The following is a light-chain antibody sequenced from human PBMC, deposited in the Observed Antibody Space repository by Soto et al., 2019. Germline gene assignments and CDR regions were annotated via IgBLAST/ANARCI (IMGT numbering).Light chain of an antibody. V-gene: IGKV3-11*01. Sequence: ERVMTQSPATLSVSPGERAPLSCRASQSVSNNLAWYQQKLGQAPRLLIYGASTRATGIPARFSGSGSGTDFTLTISSLEPEDFAVYYCQQRSNWPKTFGQGTKVDIK. CDR1: QSVSNN. J-gene: IGKJ1*01. CDR2: GAS. CDR3: QQRSNWPKT.